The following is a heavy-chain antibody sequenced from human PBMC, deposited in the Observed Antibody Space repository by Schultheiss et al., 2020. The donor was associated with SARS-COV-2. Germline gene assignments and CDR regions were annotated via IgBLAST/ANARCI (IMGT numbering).Heavy chain of an antibody. J-gene: IGHJ4*02. V-gene: IGHV1-18*01. CDR2: ISSYNGNT. D-gene: IGHD4-23*01. Sequence: ASVKVSCKASGYTFTSYGISWVRQAPGQGLEWMGWISSYNGNTNYAQKFQGRVAMTTDTSTSTAYMELRSLRSDDTAVYYCARDRQGVTEFDYWGQGTLVTVSS. CDR1: GYTFTSYG. CDR3: ARDRQGVTEFDY.